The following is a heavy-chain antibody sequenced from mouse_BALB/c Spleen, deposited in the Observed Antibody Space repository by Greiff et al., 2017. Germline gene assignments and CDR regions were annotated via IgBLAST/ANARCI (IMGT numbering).Heavy chain of an antibody. J-gene: IGHJ2*01. CDR1: GFNIKDYY. V-gene: IGHV14-4*02. D-gene: IGHD1-1*01. CDR2: IDPENGDT. CDR3: NGDYGSSYDW. Sequence: EVQLQQSGAELVRSGASVKLSCTASGFNIKDYYMHWVKQRPEQGLEWIGWIDPENGDTEYAPKFQGKATLTAATSSNTAYLQLSSLTSEDTAVLYCNGDYGSSYDWWGQGTTLTVSS.